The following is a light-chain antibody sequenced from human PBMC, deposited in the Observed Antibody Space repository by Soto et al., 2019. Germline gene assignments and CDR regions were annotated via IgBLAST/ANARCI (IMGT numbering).Light chain of an antibody. CDR3: QQYYSYPPT. J-gene: IGKJ5*01. Sequence: AIRRTQSPSSLSTSTGDRVTITCRASQGISSYLAWYQQKPGKAPKLLIYAASTLQSGVPSRFRGSGSGTDFNLTICCLQSEDFATYYCQQYYSYPPTFGHGTRLEIK. CDR1: QGISSY. V-gene: IGKV1-8*01. CDR2: AAS.